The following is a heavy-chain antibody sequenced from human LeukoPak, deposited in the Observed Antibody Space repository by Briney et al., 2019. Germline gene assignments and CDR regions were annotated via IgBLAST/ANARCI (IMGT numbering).Heavy chain of an antibody. J-gene: IGHJ5*02. CDR1: GYTFTSYD. CDR2: MNPNNGYT. V-gene: IGHV1-8*01. D-gene: IGHD3-22*01. Sequence: VASVKVSCKASGYTFTSYDINWVRQATGQGLEWMGWMNPNNGYTGYAQKFQGRVTMTRNTSISTAYMELSSLRSEDTAVYYCARDRYYYDSSGYYFSRWFDPWGQGTLVTVSS. CDR3: ARDRYYYDSSGYYFSRWFDP.